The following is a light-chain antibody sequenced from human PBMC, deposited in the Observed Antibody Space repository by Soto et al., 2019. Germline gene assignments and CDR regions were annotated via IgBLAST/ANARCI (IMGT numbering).Light chain of an antibody. Sequence: EIKMSQSPSTLSASVGDRATLTCRASQSLSGWLVGYQQKPGKAAKRLIYAAACLQSGVPSRFIGSGSGTDFTLTIISLQPEDYVTYYCQQSYSTPQTFGQRTKVDIK. CDR1: QSLSGW. CDR3: QQSYSTPQT. J-gene: IGKJ1*01. V-gene: IGKV1-39*01. CDR2: AAA.